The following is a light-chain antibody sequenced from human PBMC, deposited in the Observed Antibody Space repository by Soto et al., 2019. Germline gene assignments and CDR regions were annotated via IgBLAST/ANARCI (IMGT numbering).Light chain of an antibody. V-gene: IGLV2-14*01. Sequence: QSALTQPASVSGSPGQSITISCTGTSSDVGGFNYVSWYQQHPGKAPKLMVYEVSNLPSGVSNRFSGSKSGNTASLTISGLQADDEADYYCSSYTSSSTRVFCPGTKLTVL. J-gene: IGLJ1*01. CDR1: SSDVGGFNY. CDR3: SSYTSSSTRV. CDR2: EVS.